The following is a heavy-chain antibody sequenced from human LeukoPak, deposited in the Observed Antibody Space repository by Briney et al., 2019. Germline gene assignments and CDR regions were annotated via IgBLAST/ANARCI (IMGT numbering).Heavy chain of an antibody. CDR3: ARETYYHDTSGFDAFDI. CDR1: GGSISSSSYY. Sequence: SETLSLTCTVSGGSISSSSYYWGWIRQPPRKGLEWIGNIYYSGSTYYSPSLKSRVTISVDTSKNQFSLKLSSVTAADTAVYYCARETYYHDTSGFDAFDIWGQGTMVTVSS. V-gene: IGHV4-39*01. J-gene: IGHJ3*02. CDR2: IYYSGST. D-gene: IGHD3-22*01.